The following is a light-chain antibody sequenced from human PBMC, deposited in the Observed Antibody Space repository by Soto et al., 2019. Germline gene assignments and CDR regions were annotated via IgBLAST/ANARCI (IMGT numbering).Light chain of an antibody. CDR1: QSVASN. V-gene: IGKV3-15*01. Sequence: IVMTQSPVTLSVSPGEGAAPSCRASQSVASNLAWYQQRPGQAPRLLINAASTRVTGIPARFSGSGSGTEFTLTISGLQPEDFAIYYCQQYDTWPLYTFGQGTKLEIK. CDR3: QQYDTWPLYT. J-gene: IGKJ2*01. CDR2: AAS.